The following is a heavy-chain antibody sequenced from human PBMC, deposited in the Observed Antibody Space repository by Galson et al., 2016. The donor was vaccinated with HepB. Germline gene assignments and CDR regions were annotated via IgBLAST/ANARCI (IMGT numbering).Heavy chain of an antibody. V-gene: IGHV3-23*01. CDR3: ASGTTVTTSNSFWYFDL. CDR2: ISGSGGNS. D-gene: IGHD4-17*01. Sequence: SLRLSCAASGFTFSSYAMSWVRQAPGKGLEWVSAISGSGGNSYYADSVKGRFTISRDNSKNTMYVQMTSLRAEDTAVYYCASGTTVTTSNSFWYFDLWGRGTLVTVSS. CDR1: GFTFSSYA. J-gene: IGHJ2*01.